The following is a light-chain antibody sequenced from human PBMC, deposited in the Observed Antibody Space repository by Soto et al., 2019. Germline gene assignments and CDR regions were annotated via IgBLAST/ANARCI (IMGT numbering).Light chain of an antibody. CDR3: QQYNSYPIT. CDR2: AAS. CDR1: QSISSY. Sequence: DIQMTQSPSSLSASVGDRVTITCRASQSISSYLNWYQQKPGKAPKLLIYAASSLQSGVPSRFSGSGSGTDFTLTISNLQPDDFATYYCQQYNSYPITFGQGTDWRL. J-gene: IGKJ5*01. V-gene: IGKV1-39*01.